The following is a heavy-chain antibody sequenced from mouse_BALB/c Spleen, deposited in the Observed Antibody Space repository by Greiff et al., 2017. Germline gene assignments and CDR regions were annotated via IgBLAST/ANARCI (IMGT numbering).Heavy chain of an antibody. J-gene: IGHJ2*01. CDR2: IRNKANGYTT. CDR3: ARALSGTGYYFDY. Sequence: EVMLVESGGGLVQPGGSLRLPCATSGFTFTDYYMSWFRQPPGKALEWLGFIRNKANGYTTEYSASVKGRFTISRDNSQSILYLQMNTLRAEDSATYYCARALSGTGYYFDYWGQGTTLTVSS. V-gene: IGHV7-3*02. D-gene: IGHD4-1*01. CDR1: GFTFTDYY.